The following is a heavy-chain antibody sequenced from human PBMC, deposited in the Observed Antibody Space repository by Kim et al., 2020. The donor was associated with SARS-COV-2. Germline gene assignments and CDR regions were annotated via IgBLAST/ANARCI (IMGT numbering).Heavy chain of an antibody. D-gene: IGHD1-26*01. CDR2: IYYSGST. J-gene: IGHJ5*02. CDR3: ALFGGGYFDP. Sequence: SETLSLTCTVSGGSISSSSYYWGWIRQPPGKGLEWIGSIYYSGSTYYNPSLKSRVTLSVDTSKNQFSLKLSSVTAADTAVYYCALFGGGYFDPWGQGTLVTVSS. V-gene: IGHV4-39*01. CDR1: GGSISSSSYY.